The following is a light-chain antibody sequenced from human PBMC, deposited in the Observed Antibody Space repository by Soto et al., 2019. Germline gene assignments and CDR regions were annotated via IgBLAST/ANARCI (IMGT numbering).Light chain of an antibody. J-gene: IGKJ2*01. CDR3: QKYSSATYT. CDR1: QGISNY. CDR2: AAS. V-gene: IGKV1-27*01. Sequence: DIQMTQSPSSLSASVGDRVTITCRASQGISNYLAWYQQKPGKVPKLLIYAASTMQSGVPSRFSGSGSGTDFTLTISSLQHEDVSNYYCQKYSSATYTFGQGTNLDIK.